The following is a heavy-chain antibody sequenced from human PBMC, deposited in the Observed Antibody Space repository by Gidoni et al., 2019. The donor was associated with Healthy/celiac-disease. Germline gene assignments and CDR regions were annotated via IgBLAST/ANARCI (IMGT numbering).Heavy chain of an antibody. Sequence: QVQLVESGGGVVQPGRSLRLPCAAAGFTFSSYAMHWVRQAPGKGLEWVAVISYDGSNKYYADSVKGRFTISRDNSKNTLYLQMNSLRAEDTAVYYCARDPYLGIAAAGLDYWGQGTLVTVSS. CDR2: ISYDGSNK. J-gene: IGHJ4*02. CDR1: GFTFSSYA. CDR3: ARDPYLGIAAAGLDY. V-gene: IGHV3-30-3*01. D-gene: IGHD6-13*01.